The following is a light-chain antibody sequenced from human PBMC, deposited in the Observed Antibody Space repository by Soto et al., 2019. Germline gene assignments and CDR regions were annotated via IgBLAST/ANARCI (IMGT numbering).Light chain of an antibody. Sequence: EIVLTQSPATLSLSPGQIATLSCRASQSVSSYLAWYQQKPGQAPRLLIYGASSRATGIPDRFSGGGSRTDFSLTISRLDPEDFAVYYCQQYSSSPITFGQGTRLEIK. CDR1: QSVSSY. CDR2: GAS. J-gene: IGKJ5*01. CDR3: QQYSSSPIT. V-gene: IGKV3-20*01.